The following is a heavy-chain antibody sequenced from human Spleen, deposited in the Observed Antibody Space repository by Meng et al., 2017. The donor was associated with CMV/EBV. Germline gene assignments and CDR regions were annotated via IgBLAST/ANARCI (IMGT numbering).Heavy chain of an antibody. V-gene: IGHV4-4*07. CDR1: CVSNTLSY. CDR3: ASGPNPYYFDW. Sequence: VQLPQPAPRHLNPSSPLSLTCTVSCVSNTLSYWRWFRQPAGKELDCIGRIDMSGSSNYNPSLKSRVTMSLDTSKNQFSLKMSSVAAADTAVYYCASGPNPYYFDWWGQGTLVTVSS. CDR2: IDMSGSS. J-gene: IGHJ4*02.